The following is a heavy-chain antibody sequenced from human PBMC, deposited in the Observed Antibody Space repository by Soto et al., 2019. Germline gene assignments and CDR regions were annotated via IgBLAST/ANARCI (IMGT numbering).Heavy chain of an antibody. CDR2: INPNNGAT. Sequence: ASVKVSCKGAGYIFTGNYMHWVRQAPGQGLEYMGWINPNNGATNYAQNFQGRVTMTWDTSISTAYMEVRRLRSDDTAVDYCAPHYPDSSGYFDHWGQGTLVTVSS. D-gene: IGHD3-22*01. V-gene: IGHV1-2*02. CDR3: APHYPDSSGYFDH. CDR1: GYIFTGNY. J-gene: IGHJ4*02.